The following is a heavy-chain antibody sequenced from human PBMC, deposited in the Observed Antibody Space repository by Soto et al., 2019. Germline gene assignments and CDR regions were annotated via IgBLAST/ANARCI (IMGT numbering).Heavy chain of an antibody. CDR2: INPRDSDT. D-gene: IGHD6-6*01. CDR1: GYSFTTYW. CDR3: ARPGSSSSDY. V-gene: IGHV5-51*01. J-gene: IGHJ4*02. Sequence: PGESLKISCKGSGYSFTTYWIGWVRQMPGKGLEWMGIINPRDSDTRYSPSFQGQVTISADKSINTAYLQWSSLKASDTAMYYCARPGSSSSDYWGQGTLVTVYS.